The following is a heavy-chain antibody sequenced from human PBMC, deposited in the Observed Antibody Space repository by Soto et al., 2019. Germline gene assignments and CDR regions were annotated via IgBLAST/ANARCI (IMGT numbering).Heavy chain of an antibody. CDR2: ISSNGGST. Sequence: ESGGGLVQPGGSLRLSCAASGFTFSSYAMHWVRQAPGKGLEYVSAISSNGGSTYYANSVKGRFTISRDNSKNTLYLQMGSLRAEDMAVYYCARTKSYSNCPYFDYWGQGTLVTVSS. D-gene: IGHD4-4*01. CDR3: ARTKSYSNCPYFDY. J-gene: IGHJ4*02. V-gene: IGHV3-64*01. CDR1: GFTFSSYA.